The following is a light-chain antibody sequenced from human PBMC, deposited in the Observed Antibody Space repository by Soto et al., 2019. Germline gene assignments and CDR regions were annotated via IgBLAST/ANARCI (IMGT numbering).Light chain of an antibody. CDR1: QSISSY. Sequence: DIQMTQSPSSLSASVGDRVTITCRASQSISSYLNWFQQKPGKAPNLLIYAASSLESGVPSRFSGSGSGTDFTLTITRLEPEDFAVYYCQQYGGSPRTFGQGTKVEVK. CDR3: QQYGGSPRT. J-gene: IGKJ1*01. CDR2: AAS. V-gene: IGKV1-39*01.